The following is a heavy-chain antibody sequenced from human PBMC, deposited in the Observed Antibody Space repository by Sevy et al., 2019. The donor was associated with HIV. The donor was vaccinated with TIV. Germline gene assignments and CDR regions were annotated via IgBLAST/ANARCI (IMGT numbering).Heavy chain of an antibody. Sequence: ASVKVSCKASGGTFSSYAISWVRQAPGQGLEWMGGIIPIFGTANYAQKFQGRVTITADESTSTAYMELSSLRSEDTAVHYCATPGTIRNSYFDYWGQGTLVTVSS. D-gene: IGHD4-4*01. CDR1: GGTFSSYA. CDR2: IIPIFGTA. CDR3: ATPGTIRNSYFDY. J-gene: IGHJ4*02. V-gene: IGHV1-69*13.